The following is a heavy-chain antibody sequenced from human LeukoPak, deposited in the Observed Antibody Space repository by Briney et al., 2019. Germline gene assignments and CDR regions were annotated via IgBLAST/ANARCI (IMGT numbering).Heavy chain of an antibody. CDR3: AGLVGRYSSGLYYYYFDY. CDR1: GDSINSLDL. D-gene: IGHD3-22*01. Sequence: PSETLSLTCTVSGDSINSLDLWSWVRQPPGKGLEWIGEMYLSGTTHSNPSVKSRVAISIDKSKNQFFLNLSSVTAADTAVYYCAGLVGRYSSGLYYYYFDYWGQGTLVTVSS. V-gene: IGHV4-4*02. J-gene: IGHJ4*02. CDR2: MYLSGTT.